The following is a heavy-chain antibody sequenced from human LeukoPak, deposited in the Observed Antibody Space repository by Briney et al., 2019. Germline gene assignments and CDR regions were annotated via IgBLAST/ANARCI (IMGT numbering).Heavy chain of an antibody. CDR3: ARRQLRFLEWSNFDY. J-gene: IGHJ4*02. Sequence: PSQTLSLTCTVSGASISSGSYYWTWIRQPAGKGLEWIGRISTSGTTNYNPSLKSRVTMSVDTSKNQFSLKLSSVTAADTAVYYCARRQLRFLEWSNFDYWGQGTLVTVSS. CDR1: GASISSGSYY. CDR2: ISTSGTT. V-gene: IGHV4-61*02. D-gene: IGHD3-3*01.